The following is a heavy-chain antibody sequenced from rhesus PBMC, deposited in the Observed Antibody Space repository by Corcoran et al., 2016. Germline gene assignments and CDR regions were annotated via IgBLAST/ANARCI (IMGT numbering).Heavy chain of an antibody. CDR3: AKAEDDYGYYYTADYFDY. CDR2: INIGGGST. Sequence: EVQLVETGGGLVQPGGSLKLSCAASGCTFSSYGMSWVCQAPGKGLEWVSDINIGGGSTYYADYVKGRFTISRDNSKNTLSLQMNSLRAEDTAVYYCAKAEDDYGYYYTADYFDYWGQGVLVTVSS. J-gene: IGHJ4*01. V-gene: IGHV3S5*01. D-gene: IGHD3-9*01. CDR1: GCTFSSYG.